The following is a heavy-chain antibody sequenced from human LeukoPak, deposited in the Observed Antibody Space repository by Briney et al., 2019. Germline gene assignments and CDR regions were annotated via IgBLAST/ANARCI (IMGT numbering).Heavy chain of an antibody. V-gene: IGHV4-34*01. D-gene: IGHD3-22*01. CDR2: INHSGST. Sequence: SETLSLTCAVYGGSFSGYYWSWIRQPPGKGLEWIGEINHSGSTNYNPSLKSRVTISLDTSKNQFSLKLSSVPAADTAVYYCARGPPYYYDSSVGYYYFDYWGQGTLVTVSS. CDR3: ARGPPYYYDSSVGYYYFDY. J-gene: IGHJ4*02. CDR1: GGSFSGYY.